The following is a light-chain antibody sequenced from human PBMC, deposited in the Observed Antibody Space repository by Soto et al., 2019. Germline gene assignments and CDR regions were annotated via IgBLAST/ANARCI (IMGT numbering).Light chain of an antibody. J-gene: IGKJ3*01. CDR1: QDISNY. CDR3: QQYDNLLGT. V-gene: IGKV1-33*01. CDR2: DAS. Sequence: DIRMTQSPSSLSASVGDRVTITCQASQDISNYLNWYQQKPGKAPKLLIYDASNLETGVPSRFSGSGSGTDFTFTISSLQPEDIATYYCQQYDNLLGTFGPGTKVDIK.